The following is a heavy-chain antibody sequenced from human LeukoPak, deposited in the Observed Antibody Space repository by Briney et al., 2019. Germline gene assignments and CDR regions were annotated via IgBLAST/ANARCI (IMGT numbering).Heavy chain of an antibody. V-gene: IGHV3-33*06. D-gene: IGHD1-26*01. CDR3: AKPAYLRKRVGAIELYPFDY. CDR2: VWYDGSNK. Sequence: AGGSLRLSCAASGFTFSSYGMHWVRQAPGKGLEWVAVVWYDGSNKYYADSVKGRFTISRDNSKNTLYLQMNSLRAEDTAVYYCAKPAYLRKRVGAIELYPFDYWGQGTLVIVSS. J-gene: IGHJ4*02. CDR1: GFTFSSYG.